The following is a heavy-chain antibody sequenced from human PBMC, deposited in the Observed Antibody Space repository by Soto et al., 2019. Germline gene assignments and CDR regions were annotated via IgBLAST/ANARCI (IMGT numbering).Heavy chain of an antibody. J-gene: IGHJ6*01. V-gene: IGHV1-8*01. CDR2: MNPNSGNT. Sequence: QVQLVQPGAEVKKPGASVKVSCKASGYTFTSYDSNWVRQATGQGLEWMGWMNPNSGNTGDAQKLRGRVTMTRNTTISTAYMELSSLRSEATAVYYCARERTGRASMDFWGQGTRVTVSS. CDR1: GYTFTSYD. CDR3: ARERTGRASMDF. D-gene: IGHD1-1*01.